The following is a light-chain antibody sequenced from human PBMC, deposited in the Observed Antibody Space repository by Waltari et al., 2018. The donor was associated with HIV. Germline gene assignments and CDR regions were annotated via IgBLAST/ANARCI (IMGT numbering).Light chain of an antibody. V-gene: IGKV3-11*01. Sequence: EIVLTQSPATLSLSPGERATLSCRASQSVSSYLAWYQQKPGQAPRLLIYDASNRATGIPARFSGSGSGTDFTLTISSLEPEDFAVYYCQQRSNWPRATFGQGTKLEIK. CDR3: QQRSNWPRAT. CDR2: DAS. CDR1: QSVSSY. J-gene: IGKJ2*01.